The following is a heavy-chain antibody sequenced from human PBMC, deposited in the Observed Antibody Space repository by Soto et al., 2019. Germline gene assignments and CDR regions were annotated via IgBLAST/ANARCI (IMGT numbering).Heavy chain of an antibody. Sequence: QVQLVQSGAEVKKPGASVKVSCKASGYTFTSYDINWVRQATGQGLEWMGWMNPNSGNTGYAQKFQGRVTMTRNTSIGTAYMALGSLRSEDTAVYYCARGRGFVAALHPFDIWGQGTMVTVSS. J-gene: IGHJ3*02. CDR1: GYTFTSYD. CDR3: ARGRGFVAALHPFDI. CDR2: MNPNSGNT. D-gene: IGHD6-13*01. V-gene: IGHV1-8*01.